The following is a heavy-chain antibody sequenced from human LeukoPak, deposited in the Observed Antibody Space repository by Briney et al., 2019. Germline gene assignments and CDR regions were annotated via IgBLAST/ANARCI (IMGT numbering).Heavy chain of an antibody. Sequence: GGSLRLSCAASGFTFSSYGMHWVRQAPGKGLEWVAFIRYDGSNKYYADSVKGRFTISRDNSKNTLYLQMNSLRAEDTAVYYCAKGVKDYDYVWGSYRPDYWGQGTLVTVSS. CDR2: IRYDGSNK. J-gene: IGHJ4*02. CDR1: GFTFSSYG. V-gene: IGHV3-30*02. CDR3: AKGVKDYDYVWGSYRPDY. D-gene: IGHD3-16*02.